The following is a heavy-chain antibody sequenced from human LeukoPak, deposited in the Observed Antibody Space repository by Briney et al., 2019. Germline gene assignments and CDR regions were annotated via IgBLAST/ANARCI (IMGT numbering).Heavy chain of an antibody. D-gene: IGHD1-1*01. J-gene: IGHJ4*02. CDR3: AKDFNWAFDY. Sequence: PGGSLRLSRATSGFTFSYYGMHWVRPAPGRGLDWVAHIRYDESDKYYADSVKGRFTISRNISKNTVYLQMNSLRVEDTAVYYCAKDFNWAFDYWGQGTLVTVSS. V-gene: IGHV3-30*02. CDR1: GFTFSYYG. CDR2: IRYDESDK.